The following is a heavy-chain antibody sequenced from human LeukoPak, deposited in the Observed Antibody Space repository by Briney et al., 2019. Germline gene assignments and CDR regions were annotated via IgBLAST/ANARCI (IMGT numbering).Heavy chain of an antibody. V-gene: IGHV3-53*01. CDR1: GFTVTNKY. CDR3: ARDFPMVD. CDR2: IYSGGGT. J-gene: IGHJ4*02. D-gene: IGHD2-15*01. Sequence: GGSLRLSCAASGFTVTNKYMNWVRQAPEKGLEWVSVIYSGGGTYYADSVKGRFTISRDNSKNTLYLQMNSLGVEDTAVYYCARDFPMVDWGQGTLVTVSS.